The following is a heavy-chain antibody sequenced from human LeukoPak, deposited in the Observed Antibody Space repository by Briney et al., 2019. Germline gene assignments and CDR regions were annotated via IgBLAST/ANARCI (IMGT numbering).Heavy chain of an antibody. CDR3: ASFKYYYDSINYYRSDY. J-gene: IGHJ4*02. V-gene: IGHV4-61*01. CDR2: IYYSGST. CDR1: GGSVSSGRYY. D-gene: IGHD3-22*01. Sequence: SETLSLTCTVSGGSVSSGRYYWSWIRQPPGKGLEWIGYIYYSGSTNYNPSLKSRVTISVDTSKNQFSLKLNSVTAADTAVYYCASFKYYYDSINYYRSDYWGQGTLVTVSS.